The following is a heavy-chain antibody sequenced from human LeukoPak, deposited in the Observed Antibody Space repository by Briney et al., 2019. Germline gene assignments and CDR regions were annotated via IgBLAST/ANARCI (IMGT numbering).Heavy chain of an antibody. Sequence: SETLSLTCAVYGGSFSGYYWSWIRQPPGKGLEWIGEISHSGSTNYNPSLKSRVTISVDTSKNQFSLKLSSVTAADTAVYYCASRGFVRRIQLSYMDVWGKGTTVTVSS. CDR3: ASRGFVRRIQLSYMDV. CDR2: ISHSGST. J-gene: IGHJ6*03. V-gene: IGHV4-34*01. D-gene: IGHD5-18*01. CDR1: GGSFSGYY.